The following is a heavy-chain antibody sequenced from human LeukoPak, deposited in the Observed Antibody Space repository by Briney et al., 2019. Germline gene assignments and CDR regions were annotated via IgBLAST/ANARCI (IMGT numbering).Heavy chain of an antibody. CDR3: ARVEYIYGYGS. V-gene: IGHV3-11*01. CDR1: GFTFSDYY. CDR2: ISSSGSTI. D-gene: IGHD5-18*01. J-gene: IGHJ5*02. Sequence: GESLKISCAASGFTFSDYYMSWIRQAPGKGLEWVSYISSSGSTICYADSVKGRFTISRDNGKNSLSLQMNSLRAEDTAVYYCARVEYIYGYGSWGQGTLVTVSS.